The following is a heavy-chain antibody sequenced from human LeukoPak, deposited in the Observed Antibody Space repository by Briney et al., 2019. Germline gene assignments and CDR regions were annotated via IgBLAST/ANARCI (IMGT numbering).Heavy chain of an antibody. CDR2: ISSSGSTI. D-gene: IGHD6-13*01. CDR3: NAVIAASGTRP. V-gene: IGHV3-11*01. J-gene: IGHJ5*02. Sequence: GGSLRLSCAASGFTFSDYCMSWIRQAPGKGLEWVSYISSSGSTIYYADSVKGRFTISRDNAKNSLYLQMNSLRAEDTAVYYCNAVIAASGTRPWGQGTLVTVSS. CDR1: GFTFSDYC.